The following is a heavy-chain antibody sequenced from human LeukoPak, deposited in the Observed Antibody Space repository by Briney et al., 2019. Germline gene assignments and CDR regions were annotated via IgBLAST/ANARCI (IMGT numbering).Heavy chain of an antibody. D-gene: IGHD5-18*01. CDR1: GYTFTGYY. J-gene: IGHJ6*03. CDR2: INPNSGGT. CDR3: ARDPIQLWPQGYYYYMDV. Sequence: ASVKVSCKASGYTFTGYYMHWVRQAPGQGLEWMGWINPNSGGTNYAQKFQGRVTMTRDTSISTAYMELSRLRSDDTAVYYCARDPIQLWPQGYYYYMDVWGKGTTVTVSS. V-gene: IGHV1-2*02.